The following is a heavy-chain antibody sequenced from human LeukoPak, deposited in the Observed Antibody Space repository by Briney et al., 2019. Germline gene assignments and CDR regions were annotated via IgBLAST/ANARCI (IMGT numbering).Heavy chain of an antibody. V-gene: IGHV5-10-1*01. CDR3: ARHHDFPPGMDV. Sequence: GESLKISCKGSGYSFTSYWISWVRQMPGKGLEWMGRIDPSDSYTDYSPSFQGHVTISADKSISTAYLQWSSLKASDTAMYYCARHHDFPPGMDVWGQGTTVTVSS. D-gene: IGHD3-3*01. CDR2: IDPSDSYT. J-gene: IGHJ6*02. CDR1: GYSFTSYW.